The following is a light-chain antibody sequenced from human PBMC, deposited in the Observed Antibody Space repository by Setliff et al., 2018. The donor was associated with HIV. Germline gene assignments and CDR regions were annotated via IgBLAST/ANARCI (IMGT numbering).Light chain of an antibody. CDR2: EVS. CDR3: TSYTSRFTYV. V-gene: IGLV2-14*01. CDR1: SSDIGGYNY. Sequence: QSALTQPASVSGPPGQSITISCTGTSSDIGGYNYVSWYQQHPGKAPKLMIYEVSNRPSGVSNRFSGSKSGNTAALTISGLQAEDEADYYCTSYTSRFTYVFGTGTKV. J-gene: IGLJ1*01.